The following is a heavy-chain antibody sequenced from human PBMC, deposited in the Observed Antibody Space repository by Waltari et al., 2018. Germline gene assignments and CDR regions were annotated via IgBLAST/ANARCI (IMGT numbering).Heavy chain of an antibody. V-gene: IGHV3-48*03. Sequence: EAQLVESGGGLVQSGGSLRLSCVASGFTFFVHEMNWVRQAPGRGLEWLSSIGSSATTTSYADSVKGRFTISRDNAKNSVFLQMDSLRAADTAVYFCARGGLNNYYNSFDNWGEGTLVTVSS. J-gene: IGHJ4*02. CDR3: ARGGLNNYYNSFDN. CDR2: IGSSATTT. D-gene: IGHD3-10*01. CDR1: GFTFFVHE.